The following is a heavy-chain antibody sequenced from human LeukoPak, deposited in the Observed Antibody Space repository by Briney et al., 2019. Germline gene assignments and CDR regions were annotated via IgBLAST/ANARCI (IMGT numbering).Heavy chain of an antibody. J-gene: IGHJ6*03. CDR1: GFTFSSYG. CDR3: ARDRLERHYYYYYYMDV. CDR2: ISGSGGST. Sequence: GGSLRLSCAVSGFTFSSYGMSWVRQAPGKGLEWVSAISGSGGSTYYADSVRGRFTISRDNSKNTLYLQMNSLRAEDTALYYCARDRLERHYYYYYYMDVWGKGTTVTISS. V-gene: IGHV3-23*01. D-gene: IGHD1-1*01.